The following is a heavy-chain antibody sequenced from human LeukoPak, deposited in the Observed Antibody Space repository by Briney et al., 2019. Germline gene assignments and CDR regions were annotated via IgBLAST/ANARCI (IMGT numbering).Heavy chain of an antibody. Sequence: GGSLRLSCAAFGFTFDDYAMHWVRQAPGKGLEWVSGINWNGGSTGYADSVKGRFTISRDNAKNSLYLQMNSLRAEDTALYHCARANSEAFDIWGQGTMVTVSS. CDR3: ARANSEAFDI. D-gene: IGHD1-7*01. CDR2: INWNGGST. J-gene: IGHJ3*02. CDR1: GFTFDDYA. V-gene: IGHV3-20*01.